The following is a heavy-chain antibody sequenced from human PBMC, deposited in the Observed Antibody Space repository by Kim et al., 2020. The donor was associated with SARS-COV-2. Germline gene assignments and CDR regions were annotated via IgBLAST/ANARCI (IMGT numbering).Heavy chain of an antibody. CDR2: GGKK. J-gene: IGHJ4*02. Sequence: GGKKEYAASVKGRFTISRDDSKSIAYLQMNSLKTEDTAVYYCTRDGYGAAGGQGTLVTVSS. D-gene: IGHD4-17*01. V-gene: IGHV3-49*02. CDR3: TRDGYGAA.